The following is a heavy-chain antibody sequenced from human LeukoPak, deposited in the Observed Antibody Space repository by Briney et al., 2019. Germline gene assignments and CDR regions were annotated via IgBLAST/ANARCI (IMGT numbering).Heavy chain of an antibody. CDR1: TFMFSSYE. J-gene: IGHJ4*02. V-gene: IGHV3-48*03. Sequence: GGSLRLSCAASTFMFSSYEMIWIRQAPGMGLEWLSYISGSGTTIYYADSVKGRFTISRDNAKNSLYLQMNSLRAEDTAVYYCARHPRLPLGEPFDCWGQGTLVTVSS. CDR2: ISGSGTTI. CDR3: ARHPRLPLGEPFDC. D-gene: IGHD4-11*01.